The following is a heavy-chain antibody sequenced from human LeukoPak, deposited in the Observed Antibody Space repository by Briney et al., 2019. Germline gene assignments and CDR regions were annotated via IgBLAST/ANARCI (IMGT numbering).Heavy chain of an antibody. CDR3: ARDLGGCSTTSCYRWFDP. CDR1: GFSLSSYE. J-gene: IGHJ5*02. CDR2: ISSSGSI. D-gene: IGHD2-2*01. Sequence: PGGSLRLSCDPSGFSLSSYEMEWVRQAPGKGLEWVSYISSSGSIYYADSVKGRFTISRDNAKDSLYLQMNSLRAEDTAVYYCARDLGGCSTTSCYRWFDPWGQGTLVTVSS. V-gene: IGHV3-48*03.